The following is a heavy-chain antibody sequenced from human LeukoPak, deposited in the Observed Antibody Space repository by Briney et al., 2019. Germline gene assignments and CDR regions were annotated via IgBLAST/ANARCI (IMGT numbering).Heavy chain of an antibody. CDR1: GLTFSSYA. CDR3: AKELGAVAGYDAFDI. D-gene: IGHD6-19*01. Sequence: GGSLRLSCAPSGLTFSSYAMSWVRPPRGKGLGWVTAISGSGGSTNYAAYVKGRFTISIDNSKNPLYLQMNSLRAEDTAVYYCAKELGAVAGYDAFDIWGQGTMVTVSS. J-gene: IGHJ3*02. V-gene: IGHV3-23*01. CDR2: ISGSGGST.